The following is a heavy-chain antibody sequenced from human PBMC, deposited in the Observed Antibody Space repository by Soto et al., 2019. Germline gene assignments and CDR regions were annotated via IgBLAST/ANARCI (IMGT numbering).Heavy chain of an antibody. Sequence: EVQLVESGGGLVKPGGSLRLSCAASGFTFSSYSMNWVRQAPGKGLEGVSSISSSSSYIYYADSVKGRFTISRDNAKNSLYLQMNSLRAEDTAVYYCARGGMVVATDFWGQGTLVTVSS. CDR1: GFTFSSYS. J-gene: IGHJ4*02. V-gene: IGHV3-21*01. CDR3: ARGGMVVATDF. D-gene: IGHD1-26*01. CDR2: ISSSSSYI.